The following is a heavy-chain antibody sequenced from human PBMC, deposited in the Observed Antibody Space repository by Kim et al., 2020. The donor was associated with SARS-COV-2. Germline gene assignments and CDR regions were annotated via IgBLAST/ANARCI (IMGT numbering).Heavy chain of an antibody. J-gene: IGHJ4*01. D-gene: IGHD5-12*01. CDR3: AKDSPGVEMATILDY. CDR2: ISYDGSNK. Sequence: GGSLRLSCAASGFTFSSYGMHWVRQAPGKGLEWVAVISYDGSNKYYADSVKGRFTISRDNSKNTLYLQMNSLRAEDTAVYYCAKDSPGVEMATILDYWG. V-gene: IGHV3-30*18. CDR1: GFTFSSYG.